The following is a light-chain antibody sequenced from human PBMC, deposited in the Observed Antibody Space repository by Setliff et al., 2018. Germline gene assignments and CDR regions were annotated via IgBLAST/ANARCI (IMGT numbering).Light chain of an antibody. J-gene: IGLJ1*01. Sequence: QSALAQPASVSGPRGQSITISCTGTSSDIGAYNFVFWYQQHPGKAPRLIIHGVSERPSGISDRFSASKSGNTAPLIISGLQTEDEADYYCSSYTRDTTLVFGTGTKVTVL. CDR1: SSDIGAYNF. V-gene: IGLV2-14*03. CDR2: GVS. CDR3: SSYTRDTTLV.